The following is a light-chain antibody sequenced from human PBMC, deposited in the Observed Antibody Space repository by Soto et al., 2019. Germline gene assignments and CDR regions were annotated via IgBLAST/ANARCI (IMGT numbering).Light chain of an antibody. CDR2: EGS. CDR3: SSYAGSSTWV. Sequence: QSALTQSASVSGSPGQSITISCTGTSSDVGSYNLVSWYQQHPGKAPKLMIYEGSKRPSGVSNRFSGSKSGNTASLTISGLQAEDEADYYCSSYAGSSTWVFGGGTKVTVL. J-gene: IGLJ3*02. V-gene: IGLV2-23*01. CDR1: SSDVGSYNL.